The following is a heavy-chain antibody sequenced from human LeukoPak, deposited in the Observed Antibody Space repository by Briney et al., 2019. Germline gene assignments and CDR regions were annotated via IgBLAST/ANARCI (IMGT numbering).Heavy chain of an antibody. J-gene: IGHJ4*02. D-gene: IGHD5-12*01. Sequence: SETLSLTCAVYGGSFSGYYWSWIRQPPGKGLEWIGEINHSGSTNYNPSLKSRVTISVDTSKNQFSLKLSSVTAADTAVYYCARMWWLRKYYFDYWGQGTLVTVSS. CDR1: GGSFSGYY. CDR2: INHSGST. V-gene: IGHV4-34*01. CDR3: ARMWWLRKYYFDY.